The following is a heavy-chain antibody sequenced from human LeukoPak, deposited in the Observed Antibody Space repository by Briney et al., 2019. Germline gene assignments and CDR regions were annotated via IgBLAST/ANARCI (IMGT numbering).Heavy chain of an antibody. V-gene: IGHV4-34*01. Sequence: SGTLSLTCAVYGGSFSGYYWSSSREPPGNGRWGRGEINHSVTTNYNPSLKSRVTISVDTSKNQFSLKLSSVTAADTAVYYCARVGYRGTSVAYWGQGTLLTVSS. D-gene: IGHD5-12*01. CDR2: INHSVTT. J-gene: IGHJ4*02. CDR3: ARVGYRGTSVAY. CDR1: GGSFSGYY.